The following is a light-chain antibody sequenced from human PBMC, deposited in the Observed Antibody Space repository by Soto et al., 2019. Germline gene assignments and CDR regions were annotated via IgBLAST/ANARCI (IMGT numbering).Light chain of an antibody. CDR1: QSLLFDSNNKNH. CDR3: QQYFSTVLT. Sequence: DIVMTQSPDSLAVSLGERATINCKSSQSLLFDSNNKNHLAWYQHKPGHPPKLLIYWASTRESGVPDRFSGSGSGTDFTLTISSLQAADVAIYYCQQYFSTVLTFGGGTKVEI. J-gene: IGKJ4*01. V-gene: IGKV4-1*01. CDR2: WAS.